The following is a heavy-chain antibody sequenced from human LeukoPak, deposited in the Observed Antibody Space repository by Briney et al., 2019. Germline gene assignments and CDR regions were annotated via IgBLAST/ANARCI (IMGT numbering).Heavy chain of an antibody. J-gene: IGHJ4*02. CDR2: IYHSGST. Sequence: PSETLSLTCTVSGGSISSGGYSWSWIRQPPGKGLEWIGYIYHSGSTYYNPSLKSRVTISVDRSKNQFSLKLSSVTAADTAVYYCARDRKVGSYFDYWGQGTLVTVSS. V-gene: IGHV4-30-2*01. D-gene: IGHD1-26*01. CDR3: ARDRKVGSYFDY. CDR1: GGSISSGGYS.